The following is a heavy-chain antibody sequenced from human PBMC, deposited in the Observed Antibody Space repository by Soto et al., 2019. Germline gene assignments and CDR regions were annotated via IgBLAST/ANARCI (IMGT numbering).Heavy chain of an antibody. Sequence: QVQLVQSGAEVKKPGSSVKVSCKASGGAFSNYAISWLRQAPGQGLEWMGGFIPVFGTTNYAQIFEGRVTITADESSTAAYMELSSLRSDDTAVYYCARSIGSSSFYFHFWGQGTLVTVSS. V-gene: IGHV1-69*01. D-gene: IGHD6-6*01. CDR1: GGAFSNYA. J-gene: IGHJ4*02. CDR3: ARSIGSSSFYFHF. CDR2: FIPVFGTT.